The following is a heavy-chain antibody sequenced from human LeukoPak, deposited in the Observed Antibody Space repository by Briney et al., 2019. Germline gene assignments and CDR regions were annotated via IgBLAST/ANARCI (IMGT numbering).Heavy chain of an antibody. V-gene: IGHV1-2*02. J-gene: IGHJ4*02. CDR3: ARDAPHQRFDY. CDR1: GYTFIDYW. Sequence: GASVKVSCEASGYTFIDYWIHWVRQAPGQGLEWMGRIDLNTGDTTSAQKFQGRVTMTRDTSISTVYLDLSGLGSDDTAVYYCARDAPHQRFDYWGQGTLVTVSS. CDR2: IDLNTGDT.